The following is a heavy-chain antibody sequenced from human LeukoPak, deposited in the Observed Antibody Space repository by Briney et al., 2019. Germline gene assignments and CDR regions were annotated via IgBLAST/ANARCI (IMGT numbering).Heavy chain of an antibody. CDR3: ARGMDSSGYYALDY. CDR2: IYASGST. J-gene: IGHJ4*02. Sequence: SETLSLTCTVSGGSISSYYWSWIRQPAGKGLEWIGRIYASGSTNYNPSLKSRVTMSVDTSKNQFSLKLSSVTAADTAVYYCARGMDSSGYYALDYWGQGTLVTVSS. CDR1: GGSISSYY. V-gene: IGHV4-4*07. D-gene: IGHD3-22*01.